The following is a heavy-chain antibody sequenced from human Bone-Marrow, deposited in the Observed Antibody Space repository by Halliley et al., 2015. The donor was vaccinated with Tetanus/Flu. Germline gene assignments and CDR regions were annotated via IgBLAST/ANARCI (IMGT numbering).Heavy chain of an antibody. Sequence: LSLTCIVSGVSISSGGYYWSWIRQHPGKGLEWIGYIYYSGSTYYNPSLKSRVSISVDTSKNQFSLKLSSVTAADTAVYFCARGHRYGSGSYADMWGRGTMVTVSS. CDR3: ARGHRYGSGSYADM. D-gene: IGHD3-10*01. CDR1: GVSISSGGYY. V-gene: IGHV4-31*03. CDR2: IYYSGST. J-gene: IGHJ3*02.